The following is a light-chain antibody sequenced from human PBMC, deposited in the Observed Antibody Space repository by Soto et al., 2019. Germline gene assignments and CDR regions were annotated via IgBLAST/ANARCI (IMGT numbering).Light chain of an antibody. J-gene: IGLJ1*01. CDR3: AAWDGSLNGYF. V-gene: IGLV1-44*01. CDR1: SSNIGTNT. CDR2: SNN. Sequence: QSVLTQPPSASWTPGQTVTISCSGSSSNIGTNTVNWYQQLPGTAPKLLIYSNNQRPSGVPDRFSGSKSGPSASLAISGLQSEDEADYYCAAWDGSLNGYFFGTGTKVPS.